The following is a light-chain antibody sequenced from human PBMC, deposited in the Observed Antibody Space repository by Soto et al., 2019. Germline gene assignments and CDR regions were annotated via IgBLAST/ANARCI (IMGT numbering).Light chain of an antibody. V-gene: IGLV2-14*01. J-gene: IGLJ1*01. CDR1: SSDVGGYNY. Sequence: QSALTQPASVSGSPGQSITISCTGTSSDVGGYNYVSWYQQHPGKAPKLMIYEVSNRPSGVSNRFSGSKSGNTASLTISGLQPEDEADYYCSLYTSSSTLYVFGTGTKVTVL. CDR3: SLYTSSSTLYV. CDR2: EVS.